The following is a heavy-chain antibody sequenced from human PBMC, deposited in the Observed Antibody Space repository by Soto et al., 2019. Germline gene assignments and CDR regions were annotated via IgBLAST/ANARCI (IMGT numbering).Heavy chain of an antibody. Sequence: GSLRLSCAASGFTFSSYDMHWVRQATGKGLEWVSAIGTAGDTYYPGSAKGRFTISRENAKNSLYLQMNSLRAGDTAVYYCARVGRGYSGYDDWGQGTLVTVSS. J-gene: IGHJ4*02. D-gene: IGHD5-12*01. CDR1: GFTFSSYD. V-gene: IGHV3-13*01. CDR2: IGTAGDT. CDR3: ARVGRGYSGYDD.